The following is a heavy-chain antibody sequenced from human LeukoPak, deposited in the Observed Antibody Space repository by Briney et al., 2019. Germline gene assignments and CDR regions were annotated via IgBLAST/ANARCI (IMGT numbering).Heavy chain of an antibody. CDR2: IYYSGST. V-gene: IGHV4-61*01. J-gene: IGHJ6*04. D-gene: IGHD3-10*01. Sequence: PSETLSLTCTVSGYSISSGYYWGWIRQPPGKGLEWIGYIYYSGSTNYNPSLKSRVTISVDTSKNQFSLKLSSVTAADTAVYYCAKDREPTSYYYGSGATMDVWGKGTTVTISS. CDR3: AKDREPTSYYYGSGATMDV. CDR1: GYSISSGYY.